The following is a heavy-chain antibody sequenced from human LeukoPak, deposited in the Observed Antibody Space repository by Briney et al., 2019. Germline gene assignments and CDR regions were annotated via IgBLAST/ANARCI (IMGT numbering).Heavy chain of an antibody. CDR1: GYTFTSYD. CDR3: ATQRRGGTPSYYMDV. J-gene: IGHJ6*03. V-gene: IGHV1-8*01. CDR2: MKPNSGNT. D-gene: IGHD2-15*01. Sequence: ASVKVSCKASGYTFTSYDINWVRQATGQGLEWMGWMKPNSGNTGYAQKLQGRVTMTRNTSISTAYMELSSLRSEDTAVYYCATQRRGGTPSYYMDVWGKGTTVTISS.